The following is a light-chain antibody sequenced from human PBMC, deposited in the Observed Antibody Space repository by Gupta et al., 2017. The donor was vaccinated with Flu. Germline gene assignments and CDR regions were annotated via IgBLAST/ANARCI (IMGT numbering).Light chain of an antibody. V-gene: IGKV1-39*01. J-gene: IGKJ1*01. CDR3: QQSYDVTWT. CDR1: QYINNF. CDR2: AAS. Sequence: DIPMTQSPYSLSASVGDRVTITCRASQYINNFLNWYQQKPGKAPNLLIYAASILQRGVPSRFSGSGSGAEFTLTSTRLHPEDLSTYHCQQSYDVTWTFGQGTKV.